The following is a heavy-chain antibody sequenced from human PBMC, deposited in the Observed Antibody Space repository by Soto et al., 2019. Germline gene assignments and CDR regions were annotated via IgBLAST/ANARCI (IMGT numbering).Heavy chain of an antibody. V-gene: IGHV1-24*01. CDR3: ATAPGTRGIIYYYYYGMDV. CDR2: FDPEDGET. CDR1: GYTLTELS. J-gene: IGHJ6*02. Sequence: ASVKVSCKVSGYTLTELSIHWVRQAPGKGLEWMGGFDPEDGETIYAQKFQGRVTMTEDTSTDTAYMELSSLRSEDTAVYYCATAPGTRGIIYYYYYGMDVWGQGTTVTVSS. D-gene: IGHD1-7*01.